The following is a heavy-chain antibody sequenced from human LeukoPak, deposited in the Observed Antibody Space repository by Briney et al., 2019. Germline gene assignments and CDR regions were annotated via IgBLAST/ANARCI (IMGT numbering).Heavy chain of an antibody. V-gene: IGHV1-69*13. CDR1: GGTFSSYA. CDR3: ARSLIDYGGSYDAFDI. CDR2: IIPIFGTA. D-gene: IGHD4-23*01. Sequence: GASVKVSCKASGGTFSSYAISWVRQAPGQGLEWMGGIIPIFGTANYAQKFQGRVTINADQSTSTAYMELSSLRSEDTAVYYCARSLIDYGGSYDAFDIWGQGTMVTISS. J-gene: IGHJ3*02.